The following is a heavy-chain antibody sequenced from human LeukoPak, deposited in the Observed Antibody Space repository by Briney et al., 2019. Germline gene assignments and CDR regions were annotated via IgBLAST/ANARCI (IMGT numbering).Heavy chain of an antibody. CDR3: ARDREYDFWSGSFLYYYYYYGMDV. D-gene: IGHD3-3*01. Sequence: GGSLRLSCAASGFTFSTYAMSWVRQAPGKGLEWVSVVSGTGGRTYYADSVKGRFTISRDNSKNTLYLQMNSLRAEDMAVYYCARDREYDFWSGSFLYYYYYYGMDVWGQGTTVTVSS. J-gene: IGHJ6*02. CDR1: GFTFSTYA. CDR2: VSGTGGRT. V-gene: IGHV3-23*01.